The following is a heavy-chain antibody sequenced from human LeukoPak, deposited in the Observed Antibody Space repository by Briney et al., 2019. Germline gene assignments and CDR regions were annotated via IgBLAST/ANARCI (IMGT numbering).Heavy chain of an antibody. J-gene: IGHJ4*02. D-gene: IGHD4-23*01. CDR3: ARRVTTVVETYYFDY. Sequence: SETLSLTCTVSGGSLSSSSYYWGWIRQPLGKGLEWIGSIYYSGSTYYNPSLKSRVTISVDTSKNQFSLKLSSVTAADTAVYYCARRVTTVVETYYFDYWGQGTLVTVSS. CDR2: IYYSGST. CDR1: GGSLSSSSYY. V-gene: IGHV4-39*01.